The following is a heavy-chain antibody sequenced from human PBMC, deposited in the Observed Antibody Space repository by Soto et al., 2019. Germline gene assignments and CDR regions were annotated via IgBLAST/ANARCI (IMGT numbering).Heavy chain of an antibody. CDR1: GFTFSSYA. J-gene: IGHJ4*02. D-gene: IGHD3-22*01. Sequence: PGGSLRLSCAASGFTFSSYAMRWVRQAPGKGLEWVAVISYDGSNKYYADSVKGRFTISRDNSKNTLYLQMNSLRAEDTAVYYCARDGYDSSGYYFDYWGQGTLVTVS. CDR3: ARDGYDSSGYYFDY. V-gene: IGHV3-30-3*01. CDR2: ISYDGSNK.